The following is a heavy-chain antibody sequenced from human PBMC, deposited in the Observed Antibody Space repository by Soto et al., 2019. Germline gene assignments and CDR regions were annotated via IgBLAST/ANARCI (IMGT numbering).Heavy chain of an antibody. Sequence: ASVKVSCKASGYTFTSYGISWVRQAPGQGLEWMGWISAYNGNTNYAQKLQGRVTMTTDTSTSTAYMELRSLSSDDTAVYYCAREVGPYYYGMDVWGQGTTVTVSS. CDR2: ISAYNGNT. V-gene: IGHV1-18*01. CDR1: GYTFTSYG. CDR3: AREVGPYYYGMDV. D-gene: IGHD1-26*01. J-gene: IGHJ6*02.